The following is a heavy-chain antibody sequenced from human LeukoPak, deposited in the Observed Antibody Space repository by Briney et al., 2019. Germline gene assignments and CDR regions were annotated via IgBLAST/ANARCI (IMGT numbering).Heavy chain of an antibody. CDR3: ARRGWSSSWYTPTYYFAY. CDR2: INHSGST. Sequence: SETLSLTCAVYGGSFSGYYWSWIRQPPGKGLEWIGEINHSGSTNYNPSLKSRVTISVDTSKNQFSLKLSSVTAADTAVYYCARRGWSSSWYTPTYYFAYWGQGTLVTVSS. V-gene: IGHV4-34*01. D-gene: IGHD6-13*01. J-gene: IGHJ4*02. CDR1: GGSFSGYY.